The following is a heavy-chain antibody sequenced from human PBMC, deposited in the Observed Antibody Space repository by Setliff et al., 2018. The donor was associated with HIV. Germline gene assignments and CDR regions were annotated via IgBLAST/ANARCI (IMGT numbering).Heavy chain of an antibody. D-gene: IGHD2-15*01. V-gene: IGHV3-21*06. CDR1: GFDISVYD. J-gene: IGHJ4*02. CDR2: ISHSGNFM. Sequence: GGSLRLSCAASGFDISVYDLNWVRQAPGKGLEWLSSISHSGNFMYYANSLKGRFTISRDNAESSLFLQMNSLTVEDTAVYYCARDLTTTTPFDLWGPGTLVTVSS. CDR3: ARDLTTTTPFDL.